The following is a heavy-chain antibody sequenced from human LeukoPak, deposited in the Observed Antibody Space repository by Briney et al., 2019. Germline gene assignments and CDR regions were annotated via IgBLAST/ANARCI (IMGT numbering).Heavy chain of an antibody. CDR2: ISYDGSNK. CDR3: ARGGTRTVTTL. CDR1: GFTFSSYA. D-gene: IGHD4-17*01. J-gene: IGHJ4*02. Sequence: GGSLRLSCAASGFTFSSYAMHWVRQAPGKGLEWVAVISYDGSNKYYADSVKGRFTISRDNSKNTLYLQMNSLRAEDTAVYYCARGGTRTVTTLWGQGTLVTVSS. V-gene: IGHV3-30-3*01.